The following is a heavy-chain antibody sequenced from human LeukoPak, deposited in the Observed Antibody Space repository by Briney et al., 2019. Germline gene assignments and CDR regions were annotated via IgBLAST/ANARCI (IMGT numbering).Heavy chain of an antibody. J-gene: IGHJ4*02. V-gene: IGHV3-15*07. CDR1: GLTFNNAW. CDR3: TGWKNY. Sequence: GGSLRLSCTASGLTFNNAWMNWVRRAPGKGLEGGGRIKSTTHGQKTDYPALARGRFTISRAESTHTWYLQMKSLQAAEITVYYCTGWKNYWGQGTLVTVSS. D-gene: IGHD1-1*01. CDR2: IKSTTHGQKT.